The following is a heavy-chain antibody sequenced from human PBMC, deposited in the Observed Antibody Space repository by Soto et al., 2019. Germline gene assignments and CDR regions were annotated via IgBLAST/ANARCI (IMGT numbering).Heavy chain of an antibody. J-gene: IGHJ4*02. D-gene: IGHD4-17*01. V-gene: IGHV3-73*01. CDR1: GFTFSGSA. CDR3: TRHPTLYGGNPYYFDY. Sequence: PGGSLRLSCAASGFTFSGSAMHWVRQASGKGLEWVGRIRSKANSYATAYAASVKGRFTISRDDSKNTAYLQMNSLKTEDTAVYYCTRHPTLYGGNPYYFDYWGQGTLVTVSS. CDR2: IRSKANSYAT.